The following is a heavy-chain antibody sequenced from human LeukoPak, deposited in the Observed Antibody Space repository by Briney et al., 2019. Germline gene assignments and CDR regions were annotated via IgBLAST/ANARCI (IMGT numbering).Heavy chain of an antibody. V-gene: IGHV4-59*01. J-gene: IGHJ4*02. Sequence: SETLSLTCTVSGGSIRSYYWSWIRQPPGKGPEWIGYMHHSGSTNYNPSLKSRVTISVDTSKNHFSLKLSSVTAADTAVYYCARGPGGYSYGYYFDYWGQGTLVTVSS. D-gene: IGHD5-18*01. CDR2: MHHSGST. CDR1: GGSIRSYY. CDR3: ARGPGGYSYGYYFDY.